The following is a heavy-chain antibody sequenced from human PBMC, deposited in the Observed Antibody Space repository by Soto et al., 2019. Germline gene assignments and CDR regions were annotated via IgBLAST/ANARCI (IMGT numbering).Heavy chain of an antibody. V-gene: IGHV1-69*13. CDR3: ASSPLVAAGAPRQPSSCLDP. Sequence: GASVKVSCKASGGTFSSYAISWVRQAPGQGLEWMGGIIPIFGTANYAQKFQGRVTITADESTSTAYMELSSLRSEDTAVYYCASSPLVAAGAPRQPSSCLDPWGQGTLVTVSS. CDR1: GGTFSSYA. J-gene: IGHJ5*02. D-gene: IGHD6-13*01. CDR2: IIPIFGTA.